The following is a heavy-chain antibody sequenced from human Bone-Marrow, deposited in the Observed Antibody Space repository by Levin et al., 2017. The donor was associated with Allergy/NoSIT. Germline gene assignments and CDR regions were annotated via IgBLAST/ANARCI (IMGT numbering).Heavy chain of an antibody. Sequence: ASVKVSCKVSGYTLTEVSMHWVRQAPGKGLEWMGGFDPEEGETAYAQRFQGRVTMTEDSSTDTAYMELSSLRYEDTALYYCAAVKGTTLTTSPHLDFWGQGTLVTVSS. CDR2: FDPEEGET. J-gene: IGHJ4*02. V-gene: IGHV1-24*01. D-gene: IGHD4-17*01. CDR1: GYTLTEVS. CDR3: AAVKGTTLTTSPHLDF.